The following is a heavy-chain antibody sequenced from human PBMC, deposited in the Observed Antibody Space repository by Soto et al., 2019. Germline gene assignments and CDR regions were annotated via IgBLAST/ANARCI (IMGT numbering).Heavy chain of an antibody. CDR2: INPSGGST. D-gene: IGHD5-12*01. CDR1: GYTFTSYY. Sequence: EASVKVSCKASGYTFTSYYMHWVRQAPGQGLEWMGIINPSGGSTSYAQKFQGRVTMTRDTSTSTVYMELSSLRSEDTAVYYCARQWLRRGVYYYYGMDVWGQGTTVTVSS. V-gene: IGHV1-46*01. J-gene: IGHJ6*02. CDR3: ARQWLRRGVYYYYGMDV.